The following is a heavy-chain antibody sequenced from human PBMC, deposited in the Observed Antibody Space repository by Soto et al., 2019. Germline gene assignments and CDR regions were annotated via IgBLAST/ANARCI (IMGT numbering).Heavy chain of an antibody. CDR2: ISYDGSNK. CDR1: GFTFSSYG. D-gene: IGHD1-26*01. CDR3: AKGDGYSAYGMDV. V-gene: IGHV3-30*18. Sequence: PGGSLRLSSSASGFTFSSYGMHWVRQVPGKGLEWVAVISYDGSNKYYADSVKGRFTISRDNSKNTLYLQMNSLRAEDTAVYYCAKGDGYSAYGMDVWGQGTTVTVSS. J-gene: IGHJ6*02.